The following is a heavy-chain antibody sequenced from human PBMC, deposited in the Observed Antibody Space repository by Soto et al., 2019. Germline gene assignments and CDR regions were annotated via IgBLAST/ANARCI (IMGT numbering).Heavy chain of an antibody. D-gene: IGHD3-3*01. V-gene: IGHV6-1*01. J-gene: IGHJ4*02. CDR2: TYYRSKWYN. CDR1: GDSVSSNSAA. CDR3: ARVPSIDDFWSGYFNQNMYYFDY. Sequence: SQTLSLTCAISGDSVSSNSAAWNWIRQSPSRGLEWLGRTYYRSKWYNDYAVSVKSRITINPDTSKNQFSLQLNSVTPEDTAVYYCARVPSIDDFWSGYFNQNMYYFDYWGQGTLVTVSS.